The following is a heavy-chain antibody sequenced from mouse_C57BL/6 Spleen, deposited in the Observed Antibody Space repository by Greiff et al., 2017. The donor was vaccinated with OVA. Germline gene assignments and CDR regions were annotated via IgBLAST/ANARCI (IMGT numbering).Heavy chain of an antibody. V-gene: IGHV1-50*01. CDR2: IDPSDSYT. D-gene: IGHD2-3*01. CDR3: ARRVYDGYCDDLDY. Sequence: QVQLQQPGAELVKPGASVKLSCKASGYTFTSYWMQWVKQRPEQGLEWIGEIDPSDSYTNYNHKFKGKATMTVDTSSSTAYMQLSSLSSEDSAVYYCARRVYDGYCDDLDYWGQGTTLTVSS. J-gene: IGHJ2*01. CDR1: GYTFTSYW.